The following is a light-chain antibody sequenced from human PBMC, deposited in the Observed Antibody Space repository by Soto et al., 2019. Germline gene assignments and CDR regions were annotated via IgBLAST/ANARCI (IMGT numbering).Light chain of an antibody. CDR1: QSVSDY. J-gene: IGKJ5*01. CDR3: QQRSNWPPFT. V-gene: IGKV3-11*01. Sequence: EIVLTQSPATLSLSPGERATLSCRASQSVSDYLAWYQQKPGHAPRLLIYDASNTATDIPARFSGSGSGTAFTPTISSLEPEDFAVYYCQQRSNWPPFTFGRGTRLEIK. CDR2: DAS.